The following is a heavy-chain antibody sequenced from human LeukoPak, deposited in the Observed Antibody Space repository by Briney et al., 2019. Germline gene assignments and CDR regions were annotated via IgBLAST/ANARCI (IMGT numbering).Heavy chain of an antibody. V-gene: IGHV3-48*03. J-gene: IGHJ6*04. CDR3: AELGITMIGGV. Sequence: GGALRLSCAASVFTFSIYEMNWGRHALGKGVESGSYISSRGRTIYYAESVRGGFTISRDSAKNSVYLQMNSLRAGDTAVYYCAELGITMIGGVWGKGTTVTISS. D-gene: IGHD3-10*02. CDR2: ISSRGRTI. CDR1: VFTFSIYE.